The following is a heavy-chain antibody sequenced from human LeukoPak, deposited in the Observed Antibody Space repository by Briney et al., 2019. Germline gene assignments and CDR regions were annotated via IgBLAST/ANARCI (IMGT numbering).Heavy chain of an antibody. V-gene: IGHV4-30-4*01. Sequence: SETLSLTCTVSGGSISSSSYYWSWIRQPPGKGLEWIGYIYYSGSTYYNPSLKSRVTISVDTSKNQFSLKLSSVTAADTAVYYCARVVGAYDAFDIWGQGTMVTVSS. CDR1: GGSISSSSYY. J-gene: IGHJ3*02. CDR3: ARVVGAYDAFDI. CDR2: IYYSGST. D-gene: IGHD1-26*01.